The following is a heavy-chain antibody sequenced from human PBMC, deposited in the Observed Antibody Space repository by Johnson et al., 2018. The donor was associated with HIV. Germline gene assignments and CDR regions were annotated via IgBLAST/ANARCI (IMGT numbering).Heavy chain of an antibody. CDR1: GFTFGSYA. CDR2: ISYDGSNK. Sequence: VQLVESGGGVVQPGRSLRLSCAASGFTFGSYAMHWVRQAPGKGLEWVAVISYDGSNKYYADSVKGRFTISRDNAKNSLYLQMNSLRAEDTAVYYCASGRSYYLGGAFDVWGQGTMVTVSS. CDR3: ASGRSYYLGGAFDV. V-gene: IGHV3-30*04. D-gene: IGHD1-26*01. J-gene: IGHJ3*01.